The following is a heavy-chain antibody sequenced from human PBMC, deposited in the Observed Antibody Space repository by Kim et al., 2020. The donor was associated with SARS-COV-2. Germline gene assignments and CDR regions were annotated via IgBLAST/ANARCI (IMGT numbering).Heavy chain of an antibody. J-gene: IGHJ4*02. D-gene: IGHD1-26*01. CDR1: GGSFSGYY. V-gene: IGHV4-34*01. Sequence: SETLSLTCAVYGGSFSGYYWSWIRQPPGKGLEWIGEINHSGSTNYNPSLKSRVTISVDTSKNQFALKLSSVTAADTAVYYCARGGGSYPFDYWGQGTLVTVSS. CDR2: INHSGST. CDR3: ARGGGSYPFDY.